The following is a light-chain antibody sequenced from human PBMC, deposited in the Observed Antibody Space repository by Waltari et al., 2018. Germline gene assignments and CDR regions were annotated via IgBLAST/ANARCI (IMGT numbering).Light chain of an antibody. Sequence: IVLTRYPGTLSLSPGEIVNLSCRASPSIGNFLAWYQQKPGQPPRLLIYGASIRAAGIPDRVSGSGSGTDFSLTISRLEPEDFAVYYCQHYVRLPVTFGQGTKVQIK. V-gene: IGKV3-20*01. CDR3: QHYVRLPVT. CDR1: PSIGNF. J-gene: IGKJ1*01. CDR2: GAS.